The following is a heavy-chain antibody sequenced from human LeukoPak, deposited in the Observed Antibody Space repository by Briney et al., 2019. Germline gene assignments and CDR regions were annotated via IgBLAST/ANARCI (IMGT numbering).Heavy chain of an antibody. CDR3: ARDVRFCSSSSCY. D-gene: IGHD2-2*01. CDR1: GFAFSSYW. J-gene: IGHJ4*02. Sequence: PGGSLRLSCAASGFAFSSYWMSWVRQAPGKGLEWVANIKQDGSEKYYVDSVKGRFTMSRDNAKNSLYLQMNSLRAEDTAVYYCARDVRFCSSSSCYWGQGTLVTVSS. V-gene: IGHV3-7*01. CDR2: IKQDGSEK.